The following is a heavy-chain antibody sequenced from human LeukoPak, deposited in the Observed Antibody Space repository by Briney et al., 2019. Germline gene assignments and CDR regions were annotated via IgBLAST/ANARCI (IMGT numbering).Heavy chain of an antibody. CDR3: ARDIGTYGSGSYYSDAFDI. CDR1: GYSISSGYY. Sequence: PSETLSLTCAVSGYSISSGYYWGWIRQPPGKGLEWIGSIYHSGSTYYNPSLKSRVTISVDTSKNQFSLKLSFVTAADTAVYYCARDIGTYGSGSYYSDAFDIWGQGTMVTVSS. J-gene: IGHJ3*02. V-gene: IGHV4-38-2*02. CDR2: IYHSGST. D-gene: IGHD3-10*01.